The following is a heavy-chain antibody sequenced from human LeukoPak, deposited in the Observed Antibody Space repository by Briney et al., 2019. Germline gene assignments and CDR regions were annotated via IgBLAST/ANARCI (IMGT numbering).Heavy chain of an antibody. V-gene: IGHV3-48*04. CDR2: ISSSSSTT. CDR1: GFSFSGYG. Sequence: GGSLRLSCAASGFSFSGYGMHWVRQAPGKGLEWVSYISSSSSTTYYADSVKGRFTISRDNAQNSLYLQMNSLRAEDTAVYYCAIGSYSSGSWGQGTMVTVSS. CDR3: AIGSYSSGS. J-gene: IGHJ3*01. D-gene: IGHD6-19*01.